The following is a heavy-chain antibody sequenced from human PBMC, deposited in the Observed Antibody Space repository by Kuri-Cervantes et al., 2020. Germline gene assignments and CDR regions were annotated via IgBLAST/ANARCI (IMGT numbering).Heavy chain of an antibody. Sequence: GGSLRLSCAASGFTFSDYYMSWIRQAPGKGLEWVAVISYDGSNKYYADSVKGRFTISRDNSKNTLYLQMNSLRAEDTAVYYCARGGGYGDGLIRYYYYYGMDVWGQGTTVTVSS. CDR2: ISYDGSNK. D-gene: IGHD5-12*01. J-gene: IGHJ6*02. V-gene: IGHV3-30-3*01. CDR1: GFTFSDYY. CDR3: ARGGGYGDGLIRYYYYYGMDV.